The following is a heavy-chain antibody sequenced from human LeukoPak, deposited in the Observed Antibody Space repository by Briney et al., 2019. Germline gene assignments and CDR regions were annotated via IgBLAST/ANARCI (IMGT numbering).Heavy chain of an antibody. CDR1: GFTVSSNY. V-gene: IGHV3-23*01. Sequence: GGSLRLSCAASGFTVSSNYMSWVRQAPGKGLEWVSAISGSGGSTYYADSVKGRFTISRDNSKNTLYLQMNSLRAEDTAVYYCAKAPGDYYDSSGYYFYWGQGTLVTVSS. J-gene: IGHJ4*02. CDR2: ISGSGGST. CDR3: AKAPGDYYDSSGYYFY. D-gene: IGHD3-22*01.